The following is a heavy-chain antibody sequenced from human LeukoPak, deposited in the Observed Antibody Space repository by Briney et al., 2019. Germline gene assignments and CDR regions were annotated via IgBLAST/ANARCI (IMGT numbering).Heavy chain of an antibody. CDR1: GFTVSSNY. V-gene: IGHV3-48*01. Sequence: GGSLRLSCAASGFTVSSNYMSWVRQAPGKGLEWVSYISGGSSTIYYADSVKGRFTISRDNAKNSLDLQMNSLRAEDSAVYYCARERIWNGYYFFDYWGQGTLVTVSS. J-gene: IGHJ4*02. D-gene: IGHD3-3*01. CDR2: ISGGSSTI. CDR3: ARERIWNGYYFFDY.